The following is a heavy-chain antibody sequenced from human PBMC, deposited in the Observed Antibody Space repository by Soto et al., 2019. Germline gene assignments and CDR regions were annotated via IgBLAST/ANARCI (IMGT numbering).Heavy chain of an antibody. J-gene: IGHJ4*02. V-gene: IGHV3-21*01. CDR3: ARVGYYGSGFDY. Sequence: GGSLRLSCAASGFTFSSYSMNWVRQAPGKGLEWVSSISNSSSYIYYADSVKGRFTISRDKAKNSLYLQTNSLRAEDTAVYYCARVGYYGSGFDYWGQGTLVTVSS. CDR2: ISNSSSYI. D-gene: IGHD3-10*01. CDR1: GFTFSSYS.